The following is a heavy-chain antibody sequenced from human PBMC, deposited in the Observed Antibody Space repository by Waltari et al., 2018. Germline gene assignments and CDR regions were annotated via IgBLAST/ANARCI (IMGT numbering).Heavy chain of an antibody. Sequence: EVQLVESGGGLVQPGWSLRLSCAASGFTFSTYWMHWVRQAPGKGLVWVSHINGVGSSTTYADSVEGRFTISRDNAKNTLYLQMNSLRADDTAVYYCTVHARAFDYWGQGTLVTVSS. V-gene: IGHV3-74*02. CDR3: TVHARAFDY. CDR1: GFTFSTYW. J-gene: IGHJ4*02. CDR2: INGVGSST.